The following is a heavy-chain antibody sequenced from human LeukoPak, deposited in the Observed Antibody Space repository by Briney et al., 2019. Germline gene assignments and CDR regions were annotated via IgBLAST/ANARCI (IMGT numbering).Heavy chain of an antibody. Sequence: GSLRLSCAASGFTFSSYSMNWGRQAPGKGLEWGSSLSSSSSYIYYADSVRGRFTISRDNAKNLMYLQMNSLRVEDTAVYYCARVFSHWGWPGDYYFDYWGQGNLVTVSS. J-gene: IGHJ4*02. D-gene: IGHD3-16*01. CDR1: GFTFSSYS. CDR3: ARVFSHWGWPGDYYFDY. V-gene: IGHV3-21*01. CDR2: LSSSSSYI.